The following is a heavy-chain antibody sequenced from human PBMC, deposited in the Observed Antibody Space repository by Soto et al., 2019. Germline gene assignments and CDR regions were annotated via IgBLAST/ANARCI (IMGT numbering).Heavy chain of an antibody. V-gene: IGHV4-61*02. J-gene: IGHJ5*02. D-gene: IGHD3-22*01. CDR3: AREPIVEGPPGYNWFDP. CDR2: FYTTGRA. CDR1: GGSISRSTYY. Sequence: PSETLSLTCTVSGGSISRSTYYWGWIRQPAGKGLEWIGRFYTTGRASYNPSLKGRLTLSGDTSKNQFSLRLGSVTAADTAVYYCAREPIVEGPPGYNWFDPWGQGILVTVSS.